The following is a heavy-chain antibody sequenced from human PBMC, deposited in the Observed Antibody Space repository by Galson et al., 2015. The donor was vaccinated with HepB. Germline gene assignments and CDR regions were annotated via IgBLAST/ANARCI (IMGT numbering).Heavy chain of an antibody. V-gene: IGHV3-7*03. CDR2: IKQDGSEK. D-gene: IGHD3-10*01. J-gene: IGHJ3*02. CDR3: ARSVLLWFGETHAFDI. CDR1: GFTFSSYW. Sequence: SLRLSCAASGFTFSSYWMSWVRQAPGKGLEWVANIKQDGSEKYYVDSVKGRFTISRDNAKNSLYLQMNSLRAEDTAVYYCARSVLLWFGETHAFDIWGQGTMVTVSS.